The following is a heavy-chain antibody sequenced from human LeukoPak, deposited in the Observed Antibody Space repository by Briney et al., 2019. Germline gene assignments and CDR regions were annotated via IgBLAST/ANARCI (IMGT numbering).Heavy chain of an antibody. CDR2: ISGSGGST. V-gene: IGHV3-23*01. D-gene: IGHD3-16*01. CDR3: AITWGDFDY. CDR1: GFTVSSNY. Sequence: GGSPRLSCAASGFTVSSNYMSWVRQAPGKGLEWVSAISGSGGSTYYADSVKGRFTISRDNSKNTLYLQMNSLRAEDTAVYYCAITWGDFDYWGQGTLVTVSS. J-gene: IGHJ4*02.